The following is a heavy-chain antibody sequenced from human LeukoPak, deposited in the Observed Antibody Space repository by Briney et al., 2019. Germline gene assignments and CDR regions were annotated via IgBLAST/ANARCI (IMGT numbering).Heavy chain of an antibody. V-gene: IGHV4-31*03. CDR3: ARDSGVLYGMDV. Sequence: SETLSLTSTVSGGSISSGGYYWSWIRQHPGKGLEWIGYIYYSGSTYYNPSLKSRVTISVDTSKNQFSLKLSSVTAADTAVYYCARDSGVLYGMDVWGQGTTVTVSS. D-gene: IGHD4/OR15-4a*01. J-gene: IGHJ6*02. CDR2: IYYSGST. CDR1: GGSISSGGYY.